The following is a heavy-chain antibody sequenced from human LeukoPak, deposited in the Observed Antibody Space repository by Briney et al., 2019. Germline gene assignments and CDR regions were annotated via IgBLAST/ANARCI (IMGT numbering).Heavy chain of an antibody. CDR3: AKVPVYYGSGSYDSYYYYYMDV. CDR1: GFTFDDYA. J-gene: IGHJ6*03. V-gene: IGHV3-43D*03. D-gene: IGHD3-10*01. Sequence: GGSLRLSCAASGFTFDDYAMHWVRQAPGKGLEWVSLISWDGGSTYYADSVKGRFTISRDNSKKTLYLQMNSLRAEDTAVYYCAKVPVYYGSGSYDSYYYYYMDVWGKGTTVTISS. CDR2: ISWDGGST.